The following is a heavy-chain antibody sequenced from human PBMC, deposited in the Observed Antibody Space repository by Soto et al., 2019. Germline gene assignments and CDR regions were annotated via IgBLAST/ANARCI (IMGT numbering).Heavy chain of an antibody. CDR2: TSGSGGST. CDR1: GFTFSSYA. D-gene: IGHD2-15*01. CDR3: AKDRWYCSGGSCYPRHYFDY. Sequence: GGSLRLSCAASGFTFSSYAMSWVRQAPGKGLEWVSATSGSGGSTYYADSVKGRFTISRDNSKNTLYLQMNSLRAEDTAVYYCAKDRWYCSGGSCYPRHYFDYWGQGTLVTVSS. J-gene: IGHJ4*02. V-gene: IGHV3-23*01.